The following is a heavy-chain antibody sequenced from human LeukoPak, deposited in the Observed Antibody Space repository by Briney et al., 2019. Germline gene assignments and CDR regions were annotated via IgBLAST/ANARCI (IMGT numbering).Heavy chain of an antibody. V-gene: IGHV4-34*01. D-gene: IGHD1-26*01. CDR3: ARGAYSGSYYYFDC. CDR1: GGSFSGYY. J-gene: IGHJ4*02. CDR2: INHSGST. Sequence: SETLSLTCAVYGGSFSGYYWNWIRQPPGKGLEWIGEINHSGSTNYNPSLKSRVTISVDTSKNQFSLKLSSVTAADTAVYYCARGAYSGSYYYFDCWGQGTLVTVSS.